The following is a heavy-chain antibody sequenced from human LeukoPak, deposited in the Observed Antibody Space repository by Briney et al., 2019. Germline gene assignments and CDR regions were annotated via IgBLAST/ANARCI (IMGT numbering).Heavy chain of an antibody. CDR2: IKQDGNDK. V-gene: IGHV3-7*01. D-gene: IGHD2-2*01. J-gene: IGHJ3*02. CDR3: TRLSDTEGSSTSYRASDI. Sequence: GGSLRLSCAASGFTFTTHWMSWVRQAPGKGLEWVANIKQDGNDKHYLESVRGRFTISRDNAKDSLYLQMNSLRAEDTAVYYCTRLSDTEGSSTSYRASDIWGQGTLVAVSS. CDR1: GFTFTTHW.